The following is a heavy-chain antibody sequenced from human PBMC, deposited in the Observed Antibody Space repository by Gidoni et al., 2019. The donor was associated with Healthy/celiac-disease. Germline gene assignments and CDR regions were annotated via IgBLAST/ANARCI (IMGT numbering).Heavy chain of an antibody. Sequence: EVQLLESGGGLVQPGGSLRLSCAASGFPLSSYAMGWVRQAPGKGLEWVSAISGSGGSTYYADSVKGRFTISRDNSKNTLYLQMNSLRAEDTAVYYCAKVLWGDLAGDYGRSFQHWGQGTLVTVSS. CDR3: AKVLWGDLAGDYGRSFQH. V-gene: IGHV3-23*01. D-gene: IGHD4-17*01. CDR2: ISGSGGST. J-gene: IGHJ1*01. CDR1: GFPLSSYA.